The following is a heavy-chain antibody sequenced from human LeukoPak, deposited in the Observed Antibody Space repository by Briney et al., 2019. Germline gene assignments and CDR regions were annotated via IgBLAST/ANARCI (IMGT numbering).Heavy chain of an antibody. D-gene: IGHD5-18*01. CDR1: GYTFTSYA. V-gene: IGHV7-4-1*02. CDR3: ARDVIQLWPNWFDP. CDR2: INTNTGNP. J-gene: IGHJ5*02. Sequence: ASVKVPCKASGYTFTSYAMNWVRQAPGQGLEWMGWINTNTGNPTYAQGFTGRFVFSLDTSVSTAYLQISSLKAEDTAVYYCARDVIQLWPNWFDPWGQGTLVTVSS.